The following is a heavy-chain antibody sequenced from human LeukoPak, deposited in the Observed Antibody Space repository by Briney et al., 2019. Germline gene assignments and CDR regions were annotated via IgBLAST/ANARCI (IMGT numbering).Heavy chain of an antibody. Sequence: SETLSLTCAVSGGSISSGGYSWRWIRQPPGKGLEWIGYIYHSGSTYYNPSLKSRVTISVDRSKNQFSLKLSSVTAADTAVYYCAGGMATISSYWGQGTLVTVSS. J-gene: IGHJ4*02. D-gene: IGHD5-12*01. CDR3: AGGMATISSY. CDR2: IYHSGST. V-gene: IGHV4-30-2*01. CDR1: GGSISSGGYS.